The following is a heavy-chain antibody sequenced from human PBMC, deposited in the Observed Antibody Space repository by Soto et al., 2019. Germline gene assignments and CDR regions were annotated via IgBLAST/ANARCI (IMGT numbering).Heavy chain of an antibody. D-gene: IGHD4-17*01. CDR3: ARRYGDGFDY. J-gene: IGHJ4*02. Sequence: ASVKVSCKASGYTFTTFGISWVRQAPGQGLEWMGRISGDSANTNYAQNLQGRVTMTTSPSTSTVYMELRSLRSGDTAVYYCARRYGDGFDYWHQGTVVTVSS. CDR1: GYTFTTFG. CDR2: ISGDSANT. V-gene: IGHV1-18*01.